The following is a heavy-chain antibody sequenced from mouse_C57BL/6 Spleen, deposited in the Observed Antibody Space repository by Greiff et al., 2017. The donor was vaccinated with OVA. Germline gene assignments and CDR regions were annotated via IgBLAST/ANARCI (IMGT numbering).Heavy chain of an antibody. D-gene: IGHD1-1*01. CDR1: GYAFSSSW. Sequence: VQLQQSGPELVKPGASVKISCKASGYAFSSSWMNWVKQRPGKGLEWIGRIYPGDGDTNYNGKFKGKATLTADKSSSTAYMQLSSLTSEDSAVYFCARWGDYGSFDVWGTGTTVTVSS. CDR2: IYPGDGDT. CDR3: ARWGDYGSFDV. J-gene: IGHJ1*03. V-gene: IGHV1-82*01.